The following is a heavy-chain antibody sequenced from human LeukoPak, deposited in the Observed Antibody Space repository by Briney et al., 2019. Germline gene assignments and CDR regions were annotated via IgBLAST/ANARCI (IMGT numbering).Heavy chain of an antibody. CDR2: IFYSGST. V-gene: IGHV4-39*07. CDR1: GGSISTSNYY. CDR3: ARGEYGSGSYYNVIAKGDYYYMDV. Sequence: PSETLSLTCTVSGGSISTSNYYWGWIRQPPGKGLEWIGNIFYSGSTYYSPSLKSRVTISVDTSKNQFSLKLSSVTAADTAVYYCARGEYGSGSYYNVIAKGDYYYMDVWGKGTTVTISS. D-gene: IGHD3-10*01. J-gene: IGHJ6*03.